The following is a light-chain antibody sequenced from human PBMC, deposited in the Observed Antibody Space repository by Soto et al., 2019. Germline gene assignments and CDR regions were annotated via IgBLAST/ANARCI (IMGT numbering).Light chain of an antibody. CDR3: QQYNSYST. CDR1: QSISSW. Sequence: DIQMTQSPSTLSASVGDRVTITCRASQSISSWLAWYQQKPGKAPKLLIYDASSLESGVPSRFSGSASGTEFTLTISSLQPDYFATFSCQQYNSYSTFGQGTKVEIK. V-gene: IGKV1-5*01. CDR2: DAS. J-gene: IGKJ1*01.